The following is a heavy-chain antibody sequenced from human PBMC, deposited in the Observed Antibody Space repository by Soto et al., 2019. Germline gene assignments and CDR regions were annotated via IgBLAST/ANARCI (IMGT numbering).Heavy chain of an antibody. CDR1: GFTFSSYA. Sequence: EVQLLESGGGLVQPGGSLRLSCAASGFTFSSYAMSWVRQAPGKGLEWVANIKQDGSEKYYVDSVKGRFTISRDNAKNSLYLQMNSLRAEDTAVYYCARDSIVVVVAATPLDYWGQGTLVTVSS. J-gene: IGHJ4*02. CDR2: IKQDGSEK. CDR3: ARDSIVVVVAATPLDY. V-gene: IGHV3-7*03. D-gene: IGHD2-15*01.